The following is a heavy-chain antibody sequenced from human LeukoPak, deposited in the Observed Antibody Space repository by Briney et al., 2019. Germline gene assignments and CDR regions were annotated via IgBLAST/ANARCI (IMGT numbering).Heavy chain of an antibody. CDR3: AELGITMIGGV. V-gene: IGHV3-53*01. D-gene: IGHD3-10*02. J-gene: IGHJ6*04. CDR1: GFTVSSNY. Sequence: PGGSLRLSCAASGFTVSSNYMSWVRQAPGKGLEWVSVIYPGGSTYYGDSVKGRFTISRDKSKNTVYLQMNSLRAEDTAVYYCAELGITMIGGVWGKGTTVTISS. CDR2: IYPGGST.